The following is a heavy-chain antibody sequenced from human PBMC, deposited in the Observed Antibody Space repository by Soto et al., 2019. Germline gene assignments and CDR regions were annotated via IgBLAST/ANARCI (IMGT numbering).Heavy chain of an antibody. Sequence: AASVKVSCKASGYTFTSYGISWVRQAPGQGLEWMGWISAYNGNTNYAQKLQGRVTMTTDTSTSTAYMELRSLRSDDTAVYYCARDRRPLVKPYYYYGMDVWGQGTTVTVSS. V-gene: IGHV1-18*01. CDR2: ISAYNGNT. J-gene: IGHJ6*02. D-gene: IGHD2-21*01. CDR1: GYTFTSYG. CDR3: ARDRRPLVKPYYYYGMDV.